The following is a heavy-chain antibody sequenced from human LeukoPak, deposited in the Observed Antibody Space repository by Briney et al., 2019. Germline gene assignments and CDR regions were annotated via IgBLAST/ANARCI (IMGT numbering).Heavy chain of an antibody. Sequence: SSGTLSLTCAVSGGSISSSNWWSWVSQHPGKGLEWIGQIYHSGGTNYIQTLTNRVTISVDKSKNQFALKLRSVTAADTAVYYCARPLSLGYCSGGSCYGRGAWFDRWGQGTLVTVSS. CDR3: ARPLSLGYCSGGSCYGRGAWFDR. J-gene: IGHJ5*02. D-gene: IGHD2-15*01. CDR1: GGSISSSNW. V-gene: IGHV4-4*02. CDR2: IYHSGGT.